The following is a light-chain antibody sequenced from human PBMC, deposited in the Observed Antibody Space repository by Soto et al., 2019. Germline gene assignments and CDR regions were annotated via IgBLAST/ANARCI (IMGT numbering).Light chain of an antibody. CDR1: QSLTMW. V-gene: IGKV1-5*03. CDR2: KTS. Sequence: DIHMTQSPSTLSASVGDRVIITCRASQSLTMWLAWYQQKPGKAPNLLIYKTSSLESGLPSRFSGSGSGAECTLTISSLQPDYFGTYYCQPCTGYSLPFRQGPKVEV. J-gene: IGKJ1*01. CDR3: QPCTGYSLP.